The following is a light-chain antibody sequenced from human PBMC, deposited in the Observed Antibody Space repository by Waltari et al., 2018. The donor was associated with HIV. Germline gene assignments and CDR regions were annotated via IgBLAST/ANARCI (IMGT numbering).Light chain of an antibody. CDR3: VGWDSSLSAYV. CDR1: SSNIENDN. CDR2: KNF. V-gene: IGLV1-47*01. J-gene: IGLJ1*01. Sequence: QSFLTQPPSASGTPGQTVTISCSGGSSNIENDNVYWYQQLPGMTPKLPIYKNFLRPSGVPDRFAAYKSGTAASLTISGLRSADEADYYCVGWDSSLSAYVFGAGTKVAVL.